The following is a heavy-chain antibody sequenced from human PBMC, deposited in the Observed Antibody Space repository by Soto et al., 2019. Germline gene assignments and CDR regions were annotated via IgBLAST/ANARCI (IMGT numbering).Heavy chain of an antibody. CDR3: ARDQVETVMEGRLTAVSLLGYYGMDV. V-gene: IGHV3-30*03. Sequence: GGSLRLSCAASGFTFSSYGMHWVRQAPGKGLEWVAVISYDRSNKYYADSVKGRFTISRDNAKNSLYLQMNSLRDEDTAVYYCARDQVETVMEGRLTAVSLLGYYGMDVWGQGTTVTVSS. D-gene: IGHD5-18*01. CDR1: GFTFSSYG. CDR2: ISYDRSNK. J-gene: IGHJ6*02.